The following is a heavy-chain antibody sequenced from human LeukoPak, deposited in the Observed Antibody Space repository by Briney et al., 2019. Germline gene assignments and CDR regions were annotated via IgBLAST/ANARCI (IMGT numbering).Heavy chain of an antibody. CDR1: GFTFSSYA. Sequence: GGSLSPSCAPSGFTFSSYAMSWVRKPPGKGLEWVSAISGSGGSTYYADSVKGRFTLSRDNSKNTLYLQMNSLRAEDTAVYYCISSSSFTGGFDPWGQGTLVTVSS. CDR2: ISGSGGST. D-gene: IGHD6-13*01. V-gene: IGHV3-23*01. CDR3: ISSSSFTGGFDP. J-gene: IGHJ5*02.